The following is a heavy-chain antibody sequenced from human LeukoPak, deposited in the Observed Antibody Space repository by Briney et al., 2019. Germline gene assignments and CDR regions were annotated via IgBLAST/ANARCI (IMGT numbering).Heavy chain of an antibody. D-gene: IGHD3/OR15-3a*01. CDR2: IYYSGNT. V-gene: IGHV4-39*01. CDR3: ARQTGSGLFILP. CDR1: GVSISSSNSY. J-gene: IGHJ4*02. Sequence: SETLSLTCTVSGVSISSSNSYWGWIRQPPGKGLEWIGSIYYSGNTYYNASLKSQVSISIDTSKNQFSLRLTSVTAADTAVYYCARQTGSGLFILPGGQGTMVTVSS.